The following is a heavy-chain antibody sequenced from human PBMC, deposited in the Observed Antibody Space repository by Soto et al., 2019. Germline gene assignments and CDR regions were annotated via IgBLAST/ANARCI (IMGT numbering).Heavy chain of an antibody. D-gene: IGHD3-10*01. Sequence: GGSLRLSCAASGFTFGTYAMTWVRQSPGKGLEWVSSLTDSGADTFYADSVRGRFTISRDNSKNTLHLQMNSLRDEDTAIYYCARVVRNYYDSGSYSHFDYWGQGTLVTVSS. CDR3: ARVVRNYYDSGSYSHFDY. CDR2: LTDSGADT. V-gene: IGHV3-23*01. CDR1: GFTFGTYA. J-gene: IGHJ4*02.